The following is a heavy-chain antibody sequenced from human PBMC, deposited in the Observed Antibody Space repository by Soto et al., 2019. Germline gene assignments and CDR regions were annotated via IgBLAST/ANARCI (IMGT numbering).Heavy chain of an antibody. CDR3: AREDSYGYGFDY. CDR1: GGTFSSYT. Sequence: QVQLVQSGAEVKKPGSSVKVSCKASGGTFSSYTISWVRQAPGQGLEWMGRIIPILGIANYAQKFQGSVTTTADKSTSTAYVELSTLRSEETAVYYGAREDSYGYGFDYWGQGSLVTVSS. CDR2: IIPILGIA. D-gene: IGHD5-18*01. J-gene: IGHJ4*02. V-gene: IGHV1-69*08.